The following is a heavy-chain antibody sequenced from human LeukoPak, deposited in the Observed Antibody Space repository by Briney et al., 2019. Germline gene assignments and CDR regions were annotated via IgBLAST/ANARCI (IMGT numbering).Heavy chain of an antibody. Sequence: PGGSLRLPCTTSGITFSNSWMSWVRQAPGKGLEWVATIRPDGSEGYYADSVRGRFTISRDNSKNSFYLQMSSLRAEDTGVFYWARDVAYSAFDYWGQGTLVTVSS. D-gene: IGHD2-21*01. V-gene: IGHV3-7*01. CDR2: IRPDGSEG. CDR3: ARDVAYSAFDY. CDR1: GITFSNSW. J-gene: IGHJ4*02.